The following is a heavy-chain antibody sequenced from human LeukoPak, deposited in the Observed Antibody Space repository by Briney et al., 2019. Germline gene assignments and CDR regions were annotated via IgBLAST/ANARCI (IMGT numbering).Heavy chain of an antibody. J-gene: IGHJ4*02. D-gene: IGHD3-10*01. V-gene: IGHV4-34*01. CDR2: INHSGST. CDR1: GGSFSGYY. Sequence: PSETLSLTCAVYGGSFSGYYWSWIRQPPGKGLEWIGEINHSGSTNYNPSLKSRVTISVDTSKNQFSLKLSSVTAADTAVYYCARARMVQGVIGFDYWGQGALVTVSS. CDR3: ARARMVQGVIGFDY.